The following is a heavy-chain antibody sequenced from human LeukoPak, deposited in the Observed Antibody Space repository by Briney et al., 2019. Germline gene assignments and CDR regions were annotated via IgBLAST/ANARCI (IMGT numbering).Heavy chain of an antibody. V-gene: IGHV3-23*01. Sequence: GSLRLSCAASGFTFSSYAMSWVRQAPGKGLDWVSGISGSGGSTYYADSVKGRFTISRDISKNTLYLQMNSLRAEDTAVYYCAKDLRLFNPKNFYYDSSGYYPDWWGQGTLVTVSS. CDR1: GFTFSSYA. J-gene: IGHJ4*02. D-gene: IGHD3-22*01. CDR2: ISGSGGST. CDR3: AKDLRLFNPKNFYYDSSGYYPDW.